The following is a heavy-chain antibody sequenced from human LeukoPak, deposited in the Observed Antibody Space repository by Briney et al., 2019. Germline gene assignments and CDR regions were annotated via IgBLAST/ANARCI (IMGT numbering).Heavy chain of an antibody. CDR1: GGSFSGYY. V-gene: IGHV4-34*01. CDR3: ARTPVPNYGSMDV. CDR2: INHSGST. Sequence: SETLSLTCAVYGGSFSGYYWSWIRQPPGKGLEWIGEINHSGSTNYNPSLRSRVTMSIDTSKNQFSLKLGSVPAADTAVYYCARTPVPNYGSMDVWGQGTTVTVSS. J-gene: IGHJ6*02. D-gene: IGHD3-16*01.